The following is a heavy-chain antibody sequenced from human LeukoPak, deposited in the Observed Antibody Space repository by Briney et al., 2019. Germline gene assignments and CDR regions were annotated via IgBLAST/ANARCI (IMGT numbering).Heavy chain of an antibody. CDR1: GFTFDDYT. Sequence: GGSLRLSCAASGFTFDDYTMHWVRQAPGKGLEWVSLISWDGGSTYYADSVKGRFTISRDNSKNSLYLQMNSLRTEDTALYYCAKETASYYGMDVWGQGTTVTVSS. CDR2: ISWDGGST. CDR3: AKETASYYGMDV. D-gene: IGHD5-18*01. J-gene: IGHJ6*02. V-gene: IGHV3-43*01.